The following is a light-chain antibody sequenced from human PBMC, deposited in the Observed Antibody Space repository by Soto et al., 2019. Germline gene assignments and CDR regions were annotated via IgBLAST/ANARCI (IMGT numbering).Light chain of an antibody. CDR3: HQGGT. J-gene: IGKJ3*01. V-gene: IGKV1-9*01. Sequence: DIQLTQSPSFLSASVGDRVTITCRASQGISSYLAWYQQKPGKAPQLLIYAASTLQSGVPSRFSGSGSGTEFTLTMSSLQPEDFATYYCHQGGTFGPGTKVDI. CDR1: QGISSY. CDR2: AAS.